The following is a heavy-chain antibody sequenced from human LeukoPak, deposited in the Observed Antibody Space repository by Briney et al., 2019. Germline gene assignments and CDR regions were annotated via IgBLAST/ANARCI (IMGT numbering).Heavy chain of an antibody. V-gene: IGHV4-59*01. CDR1: GGSISSYY. Sequence: SETLSLTCTVSGGSISSYYWNWIRQPPGKGLEWIGYIYYSGSTNYNPSLKSRVTISVDTSKNQFSLKLSSVTAADTAVYYCAKGVKQIVVVTAQHCLDYWGQGTLVTVSS. CDR3: AKGVKQIVVVTAQHCLDY. CDR2: IYYSGST. D-gene: IGHD2-21*02. J-gene: IGHJ4*02.